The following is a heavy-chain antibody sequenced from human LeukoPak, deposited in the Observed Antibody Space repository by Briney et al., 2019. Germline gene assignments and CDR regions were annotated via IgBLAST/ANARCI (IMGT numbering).Heavy chain of an antibody. V-gene: IGHV3-30-3*01. CDR1: GLTFSSYA. J-gene: IGHJ6*02. D-gene: IGHD3-9*01. CDR2: ISYDGSNK. CDR3: AREAGGRYSPYYYGMDV. Sequence: GGSLRLSCVASGLTFSSYAMHWVRQAPGKGLEWVAVISYDGSNKYYADSVKGRFTISRDNSKNTLYLQMNSLRAEDTAVYYCAREAGGRYSPYYYGMDVWGQGTTVTVSS.